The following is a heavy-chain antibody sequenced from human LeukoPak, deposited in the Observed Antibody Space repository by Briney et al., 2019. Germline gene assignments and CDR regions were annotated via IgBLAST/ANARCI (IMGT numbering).Heavy chain of an antibody. CDR3: ARDWGTYDILTGYRYYYYYYGMDV. J-gene: IGHJ6*02. Sequence: QAGGSLRLSCAASGFTFSSYGMHWVRQAPGKGLEWVAFIRYDGSNKYYADSVKGRFTISRGNSKNTLYLQMNSLRAEDTAVYYCARDWGTYDILTGYRYYYYYYGMDVWGQGTTVTVSS. CDR1: GFTFSSYG. CDR2: IRYDGSNK. V-gene: IGHV3-30*02. D-gene: IGHD3-9*01.